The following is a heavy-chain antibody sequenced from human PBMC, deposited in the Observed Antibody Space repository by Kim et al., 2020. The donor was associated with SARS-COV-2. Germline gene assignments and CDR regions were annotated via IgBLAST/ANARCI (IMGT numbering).Heavy chain of an antibody. CDR3: AKDHILAGYRYFDA. Sequence: GGSLRLSCAAFGFSFSSYGMHWVRQTPGKGLEWVTFVSYDENKKYYADSVKGRFTISRDNSKNTVYLQMESLKAEDTAVYYCAKDHILAGYRYFDAWGQGTLVTVSP. J-gene: IGHJ4*02. CDR1: GFSFSSYG. CDR2: VSYDENKK. V-gene: IGHV3-30*02. D-gene: IGHD3-9*01.